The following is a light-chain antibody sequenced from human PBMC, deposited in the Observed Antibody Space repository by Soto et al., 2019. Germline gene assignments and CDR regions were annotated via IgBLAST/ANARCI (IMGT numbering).Light chain of an antibody. CDR3: QQYAYSPLN. J-gene: IGKJ4*01. V-gene: IGKV3-20*01. CDR2: DAS. CDR1: RTVGNNY. Sequence: EIVLTQSPGTLSLSPGERATLSCRASRTVGNNYLAWYQQRPGQAPNLLIYDASSRATGIPDRFSGSGSGTDFTLTITRLEPEDSAMYYCQQYAYSPLNFGGGTKVEI.